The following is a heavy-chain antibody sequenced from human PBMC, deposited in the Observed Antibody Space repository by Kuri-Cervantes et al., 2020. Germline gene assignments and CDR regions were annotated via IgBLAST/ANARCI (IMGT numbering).Heavy chain of an antibody. CDR3: ARVRLVRAPFDI. CDR1: GFTFSSYG. J-gene: IGHJ3*02. V-gene: IGHV3-33*01. Sequence: GGSLRLSCAASGFTFSSYGMHWVRQAPDKGLEWVAFIWEDGSNEYYADSVKGRFTISRDNSKNTLYLQMNSLRAEDTAVYYCARVRLVRAPFDIWGQGTMVTVSS. D-gene: IGHD6-13*01. CDR2: IWEDGSNE.